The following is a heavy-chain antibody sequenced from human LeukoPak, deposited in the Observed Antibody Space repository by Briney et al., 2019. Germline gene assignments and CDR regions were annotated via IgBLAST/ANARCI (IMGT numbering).Heavy chain of an antibody. Sequence: SETLSLTCAVYGGSFSGYYRSWIRQPPGKGLEWIGEINHSGSTNYNPSLKSRVTISVDTSKNQFSLKLSSVTAADTAVYYCAIRPYDFWSGYQYYFDYWGQGTLVTVSS. CDR2: INHSGST. J-gene: IGHJ4*02. V-gene: IGHV4-34*01. CDR3: AIRPYDFWSGYQYYFDY. CDR1: GGSFSGYY. D-gene: IGHD3-3*01.